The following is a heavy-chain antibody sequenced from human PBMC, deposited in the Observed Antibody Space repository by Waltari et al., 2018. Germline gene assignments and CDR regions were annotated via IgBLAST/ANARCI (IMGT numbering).Heavy chain of an antibody. D-gene: IGHD3-3*01. CDR2: ISRSSTTI. CDR1: EFTFSTYR. J-gene: IGHJ4*02. V-gene: IGHV3-48*04. CDR3: ARATFGVIGHYFDY. Sequence: EVQLVESGGGLVQPGGSLRLSCAASEFTFSTYRMNWVRQSPGKGLAWISFISRSSTTIYYADSVKGRFTISRDNAKNSLYLQLNSLRAEDTAVYYCARATFGVIGHYFDYWGQGTLVTVSS.